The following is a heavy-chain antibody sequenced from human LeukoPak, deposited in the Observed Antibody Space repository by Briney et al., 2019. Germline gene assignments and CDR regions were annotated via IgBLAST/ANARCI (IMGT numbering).Heavy chain of an antibody. J-gene: IGHJ6*03. Sequence: PGGSLRLSCAASGFTVSSNYMTWVRQAPGKGLEWVSVIHKNAITSYADTVKGRFTISRDNSKNTLYLRMNNLRADDTAVYYCARSLRVRGVPDYMDVWGKGTTVTVSS. V-gene: IGHV3-53*01. D-gene: IGHD3-10*01. CDR1: GFTVSSNY. CDR2: IHKNAIT. CDR3: ARSLRVRGVPDYMDV.